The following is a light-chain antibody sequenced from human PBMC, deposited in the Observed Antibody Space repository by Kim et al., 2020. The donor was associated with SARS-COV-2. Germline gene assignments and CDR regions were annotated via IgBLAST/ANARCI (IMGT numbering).Light chain of an antibody. Sequence: VSPGERATLSCRASQSVSSNLAWYQQKPGQAPRLLIYGASTRATGIPARFSGSGYGTEFTLTISSLQSEDFAVYYCQQYNNWPLTVGGGTKVDIK. J-gene: IGKJ4*01. CDR1: QSVSSN. CDR2: GAS. CDR3: QQYNNWPLT. V-gene: IGKV3-15*01.